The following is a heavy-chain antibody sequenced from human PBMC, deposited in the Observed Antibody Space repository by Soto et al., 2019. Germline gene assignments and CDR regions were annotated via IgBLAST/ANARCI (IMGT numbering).Heavy chain of an antibody. J-gene: IGHJ4*02. CDR3: ARGPAYIDGWRTFDL. CDR1: DDSFRGAEYY. D-gene: IGHD6-19*01. CDR2: TYYNGDT. V-gene: IGHV4-61*08. Sequence: PSETLSLTCTVSDDSFRGAEYYWSWIRQPLGKGPEWIGYTYYNGDTKYNPALRSRVTMSEDTSKNQFSLRLSSVTDADTAVYFCARGPAYIDGWRTFDLWGRGILVTVSS.